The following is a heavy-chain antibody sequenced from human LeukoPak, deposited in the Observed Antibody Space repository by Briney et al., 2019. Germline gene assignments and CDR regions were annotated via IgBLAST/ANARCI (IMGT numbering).Heavy chain of an antibody. CDR1: GGSFSGYY. D-gene: IGHD3-22*01. Sequence: SETLSLTCAVYGGSFSGYYWSWIRQPPGKGLEWIGEINHSGSTNYNPSLKSRVTISVDTSKNQFSRKLSSVTAADTAVYYCARSQLSVVTLYFDYWGQGTLVTVSS. CDR3: ARSQLSVVTLYFDY. CDR2: INHSGST. J-gene: IGHJ4*02. V-gene: IGHV4-34*01.